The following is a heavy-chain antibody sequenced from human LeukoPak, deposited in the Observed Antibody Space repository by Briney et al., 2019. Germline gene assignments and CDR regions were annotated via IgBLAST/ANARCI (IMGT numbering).Heavy chain of an antibody. CDR1: GYTFTTYT. CDR2: INAGNGYT. Sequence: ASVKVSCKASGYTFTTYTMHWVRQAPGQRLEWMGWINAGNGYTKFSQKFQGRVTNTRDTSADTAYMELSSLRSEDTAVYYCARGPFSRMDVWGQGTTVTVSS. J-gene: IGHJ6*02. CDR3: ARGPFSRMDV. V-gene: IGHV1-3*01.